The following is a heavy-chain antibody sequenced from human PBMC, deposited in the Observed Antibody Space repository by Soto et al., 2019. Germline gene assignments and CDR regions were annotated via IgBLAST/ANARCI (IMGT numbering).Heavy chain of an antibody. J-gene: IGHJ6*02. CDR2: IDPSDSYT. Sequence: GESLKISCKGSGYSFTSYWISWVRQMPGKGLEWMGRIDPSDSYTNYSPSFQGHVTISADKSISIAYLQWSSLKASDTAMYYCARRGGYCSGGSCYSGYYGMDVWGQGTTITVSS. CDR1: GYSFTSYW. D-gene: IGHD2-15*01. V-gene: IGHV5-10-1*01. CDR3: ARRGGYCSGGSCYSGYYGMDV.